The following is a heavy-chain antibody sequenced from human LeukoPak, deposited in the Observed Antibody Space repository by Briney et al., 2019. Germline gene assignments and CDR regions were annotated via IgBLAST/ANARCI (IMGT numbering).Heavy chain of an antibody. Sequence: PGGSLRLSCAASGFTFRRLAMTWVRQAPGKGLEWVATISASGAYYADPVRGRFTISRDNSRNTLDLQMNSLRVEDTAVYYCARGPTVTTGGYFDYWGQGTLVAVSS. CDR3: ARGPTVTTGGYFDY. D-gene: IGHD4-17*01. V-gene: IGHV3-23*01. J-gene: IGHJ4*02. CDR1: GFTFRRLA. CDR2: ISASGA.